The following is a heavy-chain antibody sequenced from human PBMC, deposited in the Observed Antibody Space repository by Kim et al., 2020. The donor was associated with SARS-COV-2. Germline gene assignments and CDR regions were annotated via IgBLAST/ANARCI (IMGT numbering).Heavy chain of an antibody. V-gene: IGHV4-59*01. CDR3: ARTHNWFDP. J-gene: IGHJ5*02. CDR2: GST. Sequence: GSTNYNPSLRSRGTLSVDTSKNQFSLKLSSVTAADTAGYYCARTHNWFDPWGQGTLVTVSS.